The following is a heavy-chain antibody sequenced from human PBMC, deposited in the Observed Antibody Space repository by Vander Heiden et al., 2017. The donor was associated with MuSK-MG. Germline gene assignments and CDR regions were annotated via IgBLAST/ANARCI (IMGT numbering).Heavy chain of an antibody. CDR3: ARGPTTYYYYYMDV. D-gene: IGHD1-1*01. Sequence: QVQLQESGPGLVKPSETLSLTCTVSGGSISSYYWSWIRQPPGKGLEWIGYIYYSGSTNYNPSLKSRVTISVDTSKNQFSLKLSSVTAADTAVYYCARGPTTYYYYYMDVWCQGTTVTVSS. J-gene: IGHJ6*03. CDR1: GGSISSYY. V-gene: IGHV4-59*01. CDR2: IYYSGST.